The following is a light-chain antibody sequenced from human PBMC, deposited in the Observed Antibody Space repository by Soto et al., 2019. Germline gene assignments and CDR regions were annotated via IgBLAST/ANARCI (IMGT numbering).Light chain of an antibody. V-gene: IGKV3-20*01. J-gene: IGKJ1*01. CDR3: QQYGRSPKT. CDR2: GAS. Sequence: EIVLTQSPGTLSLSPGERATLSCRASQSVSSSCLAWYQQKPGQAPRLLIYGASSRATGIPDRFSGSGSGTDFTRTISRLEPEDFAVYYCQQYGRSPKTFGQGTKVEIK. CDR1: QSVSSSC.